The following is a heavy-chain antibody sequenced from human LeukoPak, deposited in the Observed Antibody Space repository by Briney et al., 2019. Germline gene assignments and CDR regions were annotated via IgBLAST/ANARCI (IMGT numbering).Heavy chain of an antibody. CDR2: IIPIFGTA. J-gene: IGHJ6*03. CDR1: GGTFSSYA. CDR3: ARYGYYYGSGSYWGYMDV. V-gene: IGHV1-69*06. D-gene: IGHD3-10*01. Sequence: SVKVSCKASGGTFSSYAISWVRQAPGQGLEWMGGIIPIFGTANYAQKFQGRVTITADKSTSTAYMELRSLRSDDTAVYYCARYGYYYGSGSYWGYMDVWGKGTTVTVSS.